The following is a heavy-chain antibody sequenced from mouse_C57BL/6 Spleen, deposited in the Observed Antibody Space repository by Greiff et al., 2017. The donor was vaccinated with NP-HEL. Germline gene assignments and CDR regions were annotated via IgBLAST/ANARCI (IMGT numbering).Heavy chain of an antibody. CDR1: GYSITSGYY. CDR3: ARDPNYYGSSSYWYFDV. J-gene: IGHJ1*03. V-gene: IGHV3-6*01. Sequence: EVKLLESGPGLVKPSQSLSLTCSVTGYSITSGYYWNWIRQFPGNKLEWMGYISYDGSNNYNPSLKNRISITRDTSKNQFFLKLNSVTTEDTATYYCARDPNYYGSSSYWYFDVWGTGTTVTVSS. D-gene: IGHD1-1*01. CDR2: ISYDGSN.